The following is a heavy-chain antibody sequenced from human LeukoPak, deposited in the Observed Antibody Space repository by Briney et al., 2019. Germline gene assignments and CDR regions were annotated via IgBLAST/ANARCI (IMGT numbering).Heavy chain of an antibody. CDR2: ISYDGSNK. CDR3: ARDLDTLVRGAGGY. CDR1: GFIFSNYG. V-gene: IGHV3-30*03. J-gene: IGHJ4*02. Sequence: GGSLRLSCAASGFIFSNYGMHWVRQAPGKGLEWVAVISYDGSNKYYADSVKGRFTISRDNSRNMLYLQMNSLRAEDTAVYYCARDLDTLVRGAGGYWGQGTLVTVSS. D-gene: IGHD3-10*01.